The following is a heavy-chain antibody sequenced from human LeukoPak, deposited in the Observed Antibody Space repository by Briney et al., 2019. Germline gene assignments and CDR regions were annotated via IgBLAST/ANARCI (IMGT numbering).Heavy chain of an antibody. V-gene: IGHV3-30*03. CDR2: ISYDGSNK. D-gene: IGHD6-19*01. CDR1: GFTFSSYG. Sequence: GGSLRLSCAASGFTFSSYGMHWVRHAPGKGLEWVAVISYDGSNKYYADSVKGRFTISRDNSKNTLYLQMNSLRAEDTAVYYCARDDSIAVAVDYWGRGTLVTVSS. J-gene: IGHJ4*02. CDR3: ARDDSIAVAVDY.